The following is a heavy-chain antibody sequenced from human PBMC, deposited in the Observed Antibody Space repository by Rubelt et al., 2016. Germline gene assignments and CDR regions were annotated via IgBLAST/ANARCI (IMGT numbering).Heavy chain of an antibody. J-gene: IGHJ4*02. CDR1: GFTFSSYA. CDR3: ARVGGTYYYDSSGYDY. Sequence: GESGGGLVQPGGSLRLSCSASGFTFSSYAMHWVRQAPGKGLEYVSAIRSNGGSTYYADSVKGRFTISRDNSKNTLYLQMNSLRAEDTAVYYCARVGGTYYYDSSGYDYWGQGTLVTVSS. V-gene: IGHV3-64*04. CDR2: IRSNGGST. D-gene: IGHD3-22*01.